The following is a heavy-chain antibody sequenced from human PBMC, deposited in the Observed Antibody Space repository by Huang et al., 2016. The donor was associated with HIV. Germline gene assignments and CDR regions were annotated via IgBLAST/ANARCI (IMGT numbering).Heavy chain of an antibody. J-gene: IGHJ4*02. D-gene: IGHD5-18*01. CDR3: ARDKKIQLWLSGFDY. CDR1: GGSISSHY. CDR2: IYYSGST. Sequence: QVQLQESGPGLVKPSETLSLTCTFSGGSISSHYWSWIRQPPGKGLEWIGSIYYSGSTNYNPSLKSRVTISVDTSKNQFSLKLSSVTAADTAVYYCARDKKIQLWLSGFDYWGQGTLVTVSS. V-gene: IGHV4-59*11.